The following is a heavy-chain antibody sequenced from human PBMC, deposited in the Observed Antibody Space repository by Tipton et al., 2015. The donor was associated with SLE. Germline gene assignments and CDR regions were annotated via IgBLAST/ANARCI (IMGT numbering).Heavy chain of an antibody. Sequence: TLSLTCAVYGGSFSGYYWSWIRQPPGKGLEWIGEINHSGSTNYNPSLKSRVTISVDTSKNQFSLKLSSVTAADTAVYYCARGELYWSCDLWGRGTLVTVSS. J-gene: IGHJ2*01. D-gene: IGHD1-26*01. CDR3: ARGELYWSCDL. CDR1: GGSFSGYY. CDR2: INHSGST. V-gene: IGHV4-34*01.